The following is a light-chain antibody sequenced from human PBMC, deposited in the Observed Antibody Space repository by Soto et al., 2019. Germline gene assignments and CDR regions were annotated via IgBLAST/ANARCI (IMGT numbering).Light chain of an antibody. Sequence: QSALTQPASVSGSPGQSITISCTGTSSDVGAYNYVSWYQQHPDKAPKLMIYEVSNRPSGFSNRFSGSKSGNTASLTISGLQAEDEADYYCTSYTSSSSWVFGGGNKVTVL. CDR1: SSDVGAYNY. CDR3: TSYTSSSSWV. V-gene: IGLV2-14*01. J-gene: IGLJ3*02. CDR2: EVS.